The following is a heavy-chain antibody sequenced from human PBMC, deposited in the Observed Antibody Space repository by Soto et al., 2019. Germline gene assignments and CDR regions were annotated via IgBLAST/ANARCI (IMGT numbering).Heavy chain of an antibody. D-gene: IGHD3-10*01. CDR3: AKGRGAAYYFDF. V-gene: IGHV3-21*01. Sequence: LLVESGGGLVKPGGSLRLSCAGSGLSFSRYAMNWVRQAPGKGLEWVASISGTASHIRYADSVRGRFTISKDDAKNSLSLQMISLRAEDTAVYFCAKGRGAAYYFDFWGRGTLLSVSS. CDR2: ISGTASHI. CDR1: GLSFSRYA. J-gene: IGHJ4*02.